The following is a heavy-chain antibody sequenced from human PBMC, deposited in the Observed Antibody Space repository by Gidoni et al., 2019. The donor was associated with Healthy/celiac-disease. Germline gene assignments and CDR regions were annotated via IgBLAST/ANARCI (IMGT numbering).Heavy chain of an antibody. CDR1: GFTFSRYW. CDR2: IKQDGSEK. CDR3: AASLPGWWPYFDY. Sequence: EVQLVESGGGLVQPGGSLRLSCAASGFTFSRYWMSWVRQAPGKGLEWVANIKQDGSEKYYGDSGKGRFTISRDNAKNSLYLQMNSLRAEDTAVYYCAASLPGWWPYFDYWGQGTLVTVSS. J-gene: IGHJ4*02. D-gene: IGHD2-15*01. V-gene: IGHV3-7*03.